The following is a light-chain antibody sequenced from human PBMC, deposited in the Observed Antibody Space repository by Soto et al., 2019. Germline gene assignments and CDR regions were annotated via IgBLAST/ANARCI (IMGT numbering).Light chain of an antibody. Sequence: QSVLTERASVSGTPGQSITISCTGTSDDVGAYNLVSWYQQHPGQAPKVLIYKVSNRPSGVSNRFSGSKSGNTASLTISGLQAEDEAIYFCSSYTSNSRVFGTGTKVTV. CDR2: KVS. V-gene: IGLV2-14*03. CDR3: SSYTSNSRV. CDR1: SDDVGAYNL. J-gene: IGLJ1*01.